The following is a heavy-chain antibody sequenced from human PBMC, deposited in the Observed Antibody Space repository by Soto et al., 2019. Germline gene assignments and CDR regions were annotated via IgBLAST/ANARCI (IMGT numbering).Heavy chain of an antibody. CDR3: ARALVNVVGAFDI. Sequence: SXNVSLKTSGYTXTDYYMNWVRHAPGQGLEWIGWINPNSGGPISAQKFQGRVTITRDTSIRTAYMELSRLRSDHTAVYYCARALVNVVGAFDIWGQGTMGTVSS. CDR2: INPNSGGP. J-gene: IGHJ3*02. CDR1: GYTXTDYY. V-gene: IGHV1-2*02. D-gene: IGHD2-21*01.